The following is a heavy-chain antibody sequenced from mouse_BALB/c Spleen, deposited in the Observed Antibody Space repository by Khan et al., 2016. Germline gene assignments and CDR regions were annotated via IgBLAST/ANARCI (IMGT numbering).Heavy chain of an antibody. J-gene: IGHJ4*01. V-gene: IGHV5-6*01. CDR3: ARQLDGSRSAYAMDS. Sequence: EVELVESGGDLVKPGGSLNLSCAASGFTFSNYAMSWVRQTPDKRLEWVATISSGGSYTYYPDSVKGRFTISRDNAKNTLYMQMSSLKSEDTAIDYYARQLDGSRSAYAMDSWGQGTSVTVSS. CDR2: ISSGGSYT. CDR1: GFTFSNYA. D-gene: IGHD1-1*01.